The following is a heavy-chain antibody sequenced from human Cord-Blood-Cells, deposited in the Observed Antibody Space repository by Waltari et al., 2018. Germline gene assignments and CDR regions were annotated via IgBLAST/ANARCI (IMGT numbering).Heavy chain of an antibody. CDR1: GFTFSSYA. CDR2: ISYDGSNK. V-gene: IGHV3-30-3*01. J-gene: IGHJ4*02. Sequence: QVQLVESGGGVVQPGRSLRLSCAASGFTFSSYAMHWVRRAPGKGMEWVAVISYDGSNKDCAGSVKGRFTISRDNSKNTLYLQMNSLRAEDTAVYYCARDLAGSGGSCYFDYWGQGTLVTVSS. CDR3: ARDLAGSGGSCYFDY. D-gene: IGHD2-15*01.